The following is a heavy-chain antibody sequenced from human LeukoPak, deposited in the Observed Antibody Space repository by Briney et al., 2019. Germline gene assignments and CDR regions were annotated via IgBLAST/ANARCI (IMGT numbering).Heavy chain of an antibody. J-gene: IGHJ4*02. CDR1: GFTFSSYA. D-gene: IGHD3-3*01. Sequence: GGSLRLSCAASGFTFSSYAMSWVRQAPGKGLEWVSAISGSGGSTYYADSVKGRFTISRDNSKNTLYLQMNSLRAEDTAVYYCAKAPVLRFLEWFPHRNGYWYFDYWGQGTLVTVSS. CDR2: ISGSGGST. V-gene: IGHV3-23*01. CDR3: AKAPVLRFLEWFPHRNGYWYFDY.